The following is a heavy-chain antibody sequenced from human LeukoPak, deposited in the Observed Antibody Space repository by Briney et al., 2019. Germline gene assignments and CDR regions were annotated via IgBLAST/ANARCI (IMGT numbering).Heavy chain of an antibody. J-gene: IGHJ4*02. CDR2: IWNDGSNK. V-gene: IGHV3-33*01. Sequence: GGSLGLSCVASGFMFSVYGMHWVRQAPGKGLEWVAVIWNDGSNKYYADSVKGRFTNSRDNSKNTLYLQMNSLRAEDTAVYSCARASGPFDYWGQGTLVTVSS. CDR3: ARASGPFDY. D-gene: IGHD3-10*01. CDR1: GFMFSVYG.